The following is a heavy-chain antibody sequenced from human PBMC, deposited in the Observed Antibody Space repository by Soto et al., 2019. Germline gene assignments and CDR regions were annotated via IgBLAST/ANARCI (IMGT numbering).Heavy chain of an antibody. Sequence: PGESLKISCKGSGYSFNTYWIGWVRQMPGKGLEWMGIIYPGDSNTRYSPSFQGQVTISADRSISTAYVQWSSLKASDTAMYYCARLTVNTKSTYYYYGMDVWGQGTTVTVSS. V-gene: IGHV5-51*01. D-gene: IGHD4-17*01. CDR3: ARLTVNTKSTYYYYGMDV. CDR1: GYSFNTYW. CDR2: IYPGDSNT. J-gene: IGHJ6*02.